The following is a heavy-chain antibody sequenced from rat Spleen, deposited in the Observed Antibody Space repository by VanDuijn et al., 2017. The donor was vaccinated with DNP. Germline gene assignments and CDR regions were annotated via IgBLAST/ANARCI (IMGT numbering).Heavy chain of an antibody. V-gene: IGHV5-7*01. D-gene: IGHD1-12*01. CDR2: ISYDGSST. J-gene: IGHJ2*01. CDR1: GFTFSNYD. CDR3: TTLLLLSFDY. Sequence: EVQLVESGGGLVQPGRSMKLSCAASGFTFSNYDMAWVRQAPKKGLEWVATISYDGSSTYYRDSVKGRFTISRDNAKSTLYLQMDSLRSEDTATYYCTTLLLLSFDYWGQGVMVTVSS.